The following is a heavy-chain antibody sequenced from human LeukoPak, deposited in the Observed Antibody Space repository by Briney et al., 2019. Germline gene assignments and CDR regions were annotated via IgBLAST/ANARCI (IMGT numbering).Heavy chain of an antibody. CDR3: ARDHTRWLLSYMDV. V-gene: IGHV1-69*06. Sequence: ASVKVSCKASGYTFNNYGITWVRQAPGQGLEWMGGIIPIFGTANYAQKFQGRVTITADKSTSTAYMELSSLRSEDTAVYYCARDHTRWLLSYMDVWGKGTTVTVSS. CDR2: IIPIFGTA. J-gene: IGHJ6*03. CDR1: GYTFNNYG. D-gene: IGHD5-18*01.